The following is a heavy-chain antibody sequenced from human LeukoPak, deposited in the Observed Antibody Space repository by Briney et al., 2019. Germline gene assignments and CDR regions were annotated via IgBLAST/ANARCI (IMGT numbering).Heavy chain of an antibody. CDR3: ARGRNDFDY. D-gene: IGHD1-1*01. V-gene: IGHV4-59*13. CDR2: ISYSGST. Sequence: PSETVSLTCTVSGGSIHSYYWSWIRQPPGKGLEWIGYISYSGSTYYNPSLKSRVTISLGTSKNQFSLRLTSVTAADTAMYYCARGRNDFDYWAQGTVVTVSS. CDR1: GGSIHSYY. J-gene: IGHJ4*02.